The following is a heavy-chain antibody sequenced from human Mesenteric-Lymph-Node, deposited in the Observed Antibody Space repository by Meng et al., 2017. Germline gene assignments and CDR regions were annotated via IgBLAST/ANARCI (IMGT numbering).Heavy chain of an antibody. CDR1: GYTFTSYY. Sequence: ASVKVSCKASGYTFTSYYMHWVRQAPGQGLEWMGIINPSGGSTSYAQKFQGRVTMTRDTSTSTVYMELSSLRSEDTAVYYCARVGATIRLLRSYYFDYWGQGTLVTVSS. CDR2: INPSGGST. CDR3: ARVGATIRLLRSYYFDY. J-gene: IGHJ4*02. V-gene: IGHV1-46*01. D-gene: IGHD1-26*01.